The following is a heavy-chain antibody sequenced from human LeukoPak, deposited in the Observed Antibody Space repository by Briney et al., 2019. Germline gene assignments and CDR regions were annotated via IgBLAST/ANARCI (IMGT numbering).Heavy chain of an antibody. V-gene: IGHV4-30-4*08. J-gene: IGHJ4*02. Sequence: SQTLSLTCTVSGGSISSGDYYWSWIRQPPGKGLEWIGYIYYSGSTYYNPSLKSRVTISVDTSKNQFSLKLSSVTAADTAVYFCARVFLRITMIVVVYYFDYWGQGTLVTVSS. CDR1: GGSISSGDYY. D-gene: IGHD3-22*01. CDR3: ARVFLRITMIVVVYYFDY. CDR2: IYYSGST.